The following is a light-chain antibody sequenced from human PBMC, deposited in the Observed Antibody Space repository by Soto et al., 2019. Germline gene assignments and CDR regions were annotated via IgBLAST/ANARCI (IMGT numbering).Light chain of an antibody. CDR3: QRYNKWPPWT. CDR2: GAS. J-gene: IGKJ1*01. CDR1: QSVSSN. Sequence: EIVMAQSPATLSVSPGERATLSCRASQSVSSNVAWYPQNPGQAPRLLIYGASTRDTRLPARFSGSGSGTEFTLTISSLQSEDFAVYYCQRYNKWPPWTFGPGTKVEIK. V-gene: IGKV3-15*01.